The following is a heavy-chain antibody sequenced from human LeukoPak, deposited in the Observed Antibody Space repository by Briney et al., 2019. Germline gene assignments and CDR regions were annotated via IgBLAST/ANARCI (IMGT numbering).Heavy chain of an antibody. CDR2: IKQDGSEK. J-gene: IGHJ6*03. CDR1: GFTFSNYW. Sequence: GGSLRLSCAASGFTFSNYWMSWVRQAPGKGLEWVANIKQDGSEKYYVDSVKGRFTISRDNAKKSLYLQMNSLRAEDTAVYYCAKEGIKMVRGVTNSYYYFMDVWGKGTTVTISS. D-gene: IGHD3-10*01. CDR3: AKEGIKMVRGVTNSYYYFMDV. V-gene: IGHV3-7*03.